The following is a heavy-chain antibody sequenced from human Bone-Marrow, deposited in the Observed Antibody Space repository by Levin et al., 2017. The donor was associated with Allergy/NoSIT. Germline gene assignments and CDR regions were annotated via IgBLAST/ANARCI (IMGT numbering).Heavy chain of an antibody. CDR2: IFYSDHT. D-gene: IGHD2-15*01. CDR3: ARVATAPSTAPLTELQKWRILKGYDPYPSYSSYMDV. Sequence: GSLRLSCIVSGDSIRSHYWTWIRQPPGMGLEWIGHIFYSDHTEYNPSLQSRVTISVDTSENQFSLRLTSVTAADTAVYFCARVATAPSTAPLTELQKWRILKGYDPYPSYSSYMDVWGKGTTVIVSS. J-gene: IGHJ6*03. V-gene: IGHV4-59*11. CDR1: GDSIRSHY.